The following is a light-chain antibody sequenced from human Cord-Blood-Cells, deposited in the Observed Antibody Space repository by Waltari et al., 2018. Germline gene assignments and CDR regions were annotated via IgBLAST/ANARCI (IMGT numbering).Light chain of an antibody. CDR1: QSVSSSY. V-gene: IGKV3-20*01. CDR2: GAS. J-gene: IGKJ4*01. Sequence: EIVLTQSPGTLSLSPGERATLSCRASQSVSSSYLAWYQQKPGQAPRRLIYGASSRATGIPDRFSGRWSGTDFTLTSSRLEPEDFAVYYCQQYGSLLTFGGGTKVEIK. CDR3: QQYGSLLT.